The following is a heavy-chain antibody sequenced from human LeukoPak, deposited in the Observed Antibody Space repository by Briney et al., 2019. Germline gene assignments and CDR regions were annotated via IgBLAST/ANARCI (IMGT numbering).Heavy chain of an antibody. CDR2: IIPIFCTA. CDR1: GGTFISYA. V-gene: IGHV1-69*05. J-gene: IGHJ3*02. CDR3: ARARPFYDSSGYYYPDAFDI. D-gene: IGHD3-22*01. Sequence: SSVKVSCKASGGTFISYAISWLRQAPGQGREWMGGIIPIFCTANYAQKVQGRVTITTDESTSRVYMELRSLRSEDTAVYYCARARPFYDSSGYYYPDAFDIWGQGTMVTVSS.